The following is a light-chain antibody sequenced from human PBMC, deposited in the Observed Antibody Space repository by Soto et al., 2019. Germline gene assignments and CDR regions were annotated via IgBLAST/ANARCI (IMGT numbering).Light chain of an antibody. Sequence: QSALTQPPSVSGAPGQRVTISCTGSSSNIGAGYDVHWYQQLPGTAPKLLIYGNSNRPSGVPDRFSGSKSGTSASLAITGLQAEDEADYYCQSYDSSLYVCVTGTKVTVL. V-gene: IGLV1-40*01. J-gene: IGLJ1*01. CDR1: SSNIGAGYD. CDR2: GNS. CDR3: QSYDSSLYV.